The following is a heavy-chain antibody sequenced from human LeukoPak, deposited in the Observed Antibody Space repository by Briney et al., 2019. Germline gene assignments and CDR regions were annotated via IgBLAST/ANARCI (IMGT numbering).Heavy chain of an antibody. CDR3: ARGSSSWDYGYYYYYMDV. D-gene: IGHD6-13*01. Sequence: SETLSLTCTVSGGSISSSSYYWGWIRQPPGKGLEWIGSIYYSGSTYYNPSLKSRVTISVDTSQSQFSLRLSSVAAADTAVYYCARGSSSWDYGYYYYYMDVWGKGTTVTVSS. J-gene: IGHJ6*03. V-gene: IGHV4-39*01. CDR2: IYYSGST. CDR1: GGSISSSSYY.